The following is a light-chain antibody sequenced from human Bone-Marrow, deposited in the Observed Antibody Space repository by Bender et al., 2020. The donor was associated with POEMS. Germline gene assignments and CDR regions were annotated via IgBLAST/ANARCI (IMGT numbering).Light chain of an antibody. V-gene: IGLV3-27*01. CDR1: VLAKKY. J-gene: IGLJ1*01. CDR3: YSAADNNLRV. CDR2: KDT. Sequence: SYDLTQPSSVSVSPGQTARITCSGEVLAKKYVRWFQQKPGQAPMVVIYKDTERPSGIPERFSGSSSGTTVTLTISGAQVEDEADYYCYSAADNNLRVFGSGTKVTVL.